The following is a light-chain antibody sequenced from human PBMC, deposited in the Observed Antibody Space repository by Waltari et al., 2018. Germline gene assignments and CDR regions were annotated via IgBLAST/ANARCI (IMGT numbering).Light chain of an antibody. V-gene: IGLV2-14*01. CDR2: EVT. J-gene: IGLJ3*02. CDR1: SSDVGGCDY. Sequence: QSALTQPASVSGSPGQSITLSCTGTSSDVGGCDYVSWYQQHPGKAPKLLIYEVTNRPSGVSNRFSGAKSGNTASLTISGLQAEDEANYYCSSYAGKYVFGGGTKLTVL. CDR3: SSYAGKYV.